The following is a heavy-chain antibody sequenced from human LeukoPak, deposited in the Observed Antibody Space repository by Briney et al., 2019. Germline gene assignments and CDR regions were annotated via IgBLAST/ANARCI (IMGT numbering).Heavy chain of an antibody. CDR1: GFTFSSYW. D-gene: IGHD2-2*01. CDR3: ARDGGVPAAKAFDI. CDR2: INTDGSST. Sequence: GGSLRLSCAASGFTFSSYWMHWARHAPGKGLVWVSRINTDGSSTTYADSVKGRFTISRDNAKSTLYLQMNSLRAEDTAVYYCARDGGVPAAKAFDIWGQGTMVTVSS. V-gene: IGHV3-74*03. J-gene: IGHJ3*02.